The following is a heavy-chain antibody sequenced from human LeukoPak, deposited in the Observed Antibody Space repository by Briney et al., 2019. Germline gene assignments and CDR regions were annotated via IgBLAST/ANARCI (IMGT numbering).Heavy chain of an antibody. Sequence: SETLSLTCTVSGGSISSSSYYWGWIRQPPGKGLEWIGSIYYSGSTYYNPSLKSRVTISVDTSKNQFSLKLSSVTAADTAVYYCARDLPYSSSWYYFQHWGQGTLVTVSS. D-gene: IGHD6-13*01. CDR2: IYYSGST. CDR1: GGSISSSSYY. CDR3: ARDLPYSSSWYYFQH. J-gene: IGHJ1*01. V-gene: IGHV4-39*07.